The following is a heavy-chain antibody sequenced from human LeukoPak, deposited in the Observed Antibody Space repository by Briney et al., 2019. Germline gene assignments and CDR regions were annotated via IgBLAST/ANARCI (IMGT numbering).Heavy chain of an antibody. J-gene: IGHJ4*02. CDR2: IGSSGGST. CDR1: GFSFGTYG. V-gene: IGHV3-23*01. Sequence: RGSLRLSCAASGFSFGTYGMSWVRQAPGKGLEWVSAIGSSGGSTYYADSVRGRFTVSRDNSKNILYLEMNTLRAEDTALYYCAKIVRRTGTDSWGQGTLVTVSS. D-gene: IGHD1/OR15-1a*01. CDR3: AKIVRRTGTDS.